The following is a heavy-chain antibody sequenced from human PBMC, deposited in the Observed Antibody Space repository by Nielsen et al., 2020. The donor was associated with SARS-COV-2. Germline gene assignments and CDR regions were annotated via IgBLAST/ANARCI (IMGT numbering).Heavy chain of an antibody. CDR3: ARAAGGYYDFWSGFACYGMDV. CDR2: ISYDGSNK. D-gene: IGHD3-3*01. J-gene: IGHJ6*02. V-gene: IGHV3-30*04. Sequence: VRQAPGKGLEWVAVISYDGSNKYYADSVKGRFTISRDNSKNTLYLQMNSLRAEDTAVYYCARAAGGYYDFWSGFACYGMDVWGQGTTVTVSS.